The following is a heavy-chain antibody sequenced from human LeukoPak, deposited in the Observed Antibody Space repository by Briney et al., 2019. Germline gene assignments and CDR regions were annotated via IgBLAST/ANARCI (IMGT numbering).Heavy chain of an antibody. CDR3: ARGLQHSFDY. CDR2: ISSSGGTV. CDR1: GFTFSSYE. D-gene: IGHD2-2*01. V-gene: IGHV3-48*03. J-gene: IGHJ4*02. Sequence: PGGSLRLSCAASGFTFSSYEMNWVRQAPGKGLEWVSYISSSGGTVYYADSVKGRFTISRENAKNSLYLQMNSLRAADTALYYCARGLQHSFDYWGQGTLVTASS.